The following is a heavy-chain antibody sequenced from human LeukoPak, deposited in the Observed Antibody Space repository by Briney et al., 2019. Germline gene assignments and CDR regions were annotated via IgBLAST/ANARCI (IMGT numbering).Heavy chain of an antibody. J-gene: IGHJ4*03. CDR1: GGSISRNY. Sequence: SETLSLTCSVSGGSISRNYWNWIRQPAGKGPEWIGYTYDTGSTIYTPSLKSRVTISLDTSRNQVSLKLTSVTAADTAVYYCARLPPSHLGYFDYWGQGIPVTVSS. CDR2: TYDTGST. D-gene: IGHD3-3*02. V-gene: IGHV4-59*01. CDR3: ARLPPSHLGYFDY.